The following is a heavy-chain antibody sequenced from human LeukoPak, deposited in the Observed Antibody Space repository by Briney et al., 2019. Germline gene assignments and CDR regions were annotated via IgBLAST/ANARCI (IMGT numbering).Heavy chain of an antibody. D-gene: IGHD6-13*01. CDR1: SDSISGYY. CDR2: IYYSGNT. V-gene: IGHV4-59*01. J-gene: IGHJ4*02. CDR3: ARERAAGNPSHFDY. Sequence: SETLSLTCSVSSDSISGYYWSWLRQPPGKGLEWIGYIYYSGNTYYNPSLKSRVTISLDTSKNQFSLKMNSMTTADTAVYYCARERAAGNPSHFDYWGQGSLSPSPQ.